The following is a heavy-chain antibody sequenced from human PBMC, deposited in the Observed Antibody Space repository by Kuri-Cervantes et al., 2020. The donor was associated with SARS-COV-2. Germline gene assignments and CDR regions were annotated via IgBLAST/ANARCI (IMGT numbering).Heavy chain of an antibody. J-gene: IGHJ2*01. CDR2: IWYDGSNK. Sequence: GESLKISCAASGFTFSSYAMSWVRQAPGKGLEWVAVIWYDGSNKYYADSVKGRFTISRDNSKNTLYLQMNSLRAEDTAVYYCARDRRRGWQWLVPRVWYFDLWGRGTLVTVSS. CDR3: ARDRRRGWQWLVPRVWYFDL. CDR1: GFTFSSYA. D-gene: IGHD6-19*01. V-gene: IGHV3-33*08.